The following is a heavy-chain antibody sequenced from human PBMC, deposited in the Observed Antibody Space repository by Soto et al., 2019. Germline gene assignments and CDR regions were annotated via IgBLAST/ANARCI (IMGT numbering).Heavy chain of an antibody. CDR1: GYTFSSYD. V-gene: IGHV1-8*01. Sequence: QVQLVQSGAEVKKPGASVKISCKASGYTFSSYDINWVRQAAGQGLEWMGWVNPNSGDTDYAQKFQGRGTMTRDTSIRTAYMELSSLRSEDSAVYYCARKGFLDWFLDFWGQGTLVTVSS. J-gene: IGHJ4*02. CDR2: VNPNSGDT. D-gene: IGHD3-9*01. CDR3: ARKGFLDWFLDF.